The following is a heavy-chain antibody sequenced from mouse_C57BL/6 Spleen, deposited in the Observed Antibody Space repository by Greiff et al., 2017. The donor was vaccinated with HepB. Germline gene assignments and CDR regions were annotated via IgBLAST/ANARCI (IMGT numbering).Heavy chain of an antibody. CDR2: FYPGSGSI. Sequence: VKLQESGAELVKPGASVKLSCKASGYTFTEYTIHWVKQRSGQGLEWIGWFYPGSGSIKYNEKFKDKATLTADKSSSTVYMELSRLTSEDSAVYFCARHEEAIYYDYYAMDYWGQGTSVTVSS. CDR1: GYTFTEYT. D-gene: IGHD2-1*01. V-gene: IGHV1-62-2*01. CDR3: ARHEEAIYYDYYAMDY. J-gene: IGHJ4*01.